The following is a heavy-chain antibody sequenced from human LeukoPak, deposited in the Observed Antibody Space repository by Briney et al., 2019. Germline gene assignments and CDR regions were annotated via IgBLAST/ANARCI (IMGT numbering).Heavy chain of an antibody. CDR1: GGSISSSSYY. D-gene: IGHD2-21*02. V-gene: IGHV4-39*07. J-gene: IGHJ1*01. Sequence: SSETLSLTCTVSGGSISSSSYYWGWIRQPPGKGLEWIGSIYYSGGTYYNPSLKSRVTISVDTSKNQFSLKLSSVTAADTAVYYCARLAYCGGDCSPRYFQHWGQGTLVTVSS. CDR3: ARLAYCGGDCSPRYFQH. CDR2: IYYSGGT.